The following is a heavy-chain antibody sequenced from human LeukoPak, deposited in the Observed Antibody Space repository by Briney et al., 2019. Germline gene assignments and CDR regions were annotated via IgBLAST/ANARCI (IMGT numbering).Heavy chain of an antibody. V-gene: IGHV3-7*05. CDR2: IKEDGSEK. J-gene: IGHJ4*02. CDR3: ARLQSDYFDY. Sequence: GGSLRLSCAASGFTFRRSWMSWVRQAPGKGLEWVANIKEDGSEKHHVDSVKGRFTISRDNAKNSLYLQTNSLRAEDTAVYYCARLQSDYFDYWGQGTLVTVSS. CDR1: GFTFRRSW. D-gene: IGHD3-3*01.